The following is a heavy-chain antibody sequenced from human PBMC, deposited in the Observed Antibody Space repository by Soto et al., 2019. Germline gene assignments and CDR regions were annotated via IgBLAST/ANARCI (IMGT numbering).Heavy chain of an antibody. CDR3: ARGRGSGSFYQLDY. CDR1: GFTFSNDG. Sequence: GGSRSLSCAASGFTFSNDGMHWVRQAPGKGLEWVARIYYDGSNEYYADSVKGRFTISRDSSKNTLYLQMNSLRAEDTAVYYCARGRGSGSFYQLDYWGQGTLVTVSS. D-gene: IGHD1-26*01. V-gene: IGHV3-33*01. CDR2: IYYDGSNE. J-gene: IGHJ4*02.